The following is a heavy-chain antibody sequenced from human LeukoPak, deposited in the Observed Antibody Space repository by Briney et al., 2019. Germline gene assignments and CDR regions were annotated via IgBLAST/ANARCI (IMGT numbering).Heavy chain of an antibody. D-gene: IGHD2-15*01. Sequence: SGTLSLTCTVSGGSISSSSYYWGWIRPPPGQGLEWIGSIFYSGSAFDHPSLKSRLTISVDTSKNQFSLKMNSVTAADTAVYDCAIQIGCSDVSCSGPNFDYWGQGTLVTVSS. CDR3: AIQIGCSDVSCSGPNFDY. CDR1: GGSISSSSYY. J-gene: IGHJ4*02. CDR2: IFYSGSA. V-gene: IGHV4-39*01.